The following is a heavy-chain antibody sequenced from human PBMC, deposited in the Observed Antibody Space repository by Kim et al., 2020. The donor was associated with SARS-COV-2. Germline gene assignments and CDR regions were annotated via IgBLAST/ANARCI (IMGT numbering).Heavy chain of an antibody. CDR2: IYNGGNA. CDR1: GGSISRYH. V-gene: IGHV4-59*08. J-gene: IGHJ4*02. Sequence: SETLSLTCTVSGGSISRYHWSWIRQPPGKGLEWIGYIYNGGNADYNPSLKSRVTISLDTPKSQFSLKLSSVTAADTAVYYCARASSFRGIGVDYWGQGTLVTVSS. CDR3: ARASSFRGIGVDY. D-gene: IGHD3-10*01.